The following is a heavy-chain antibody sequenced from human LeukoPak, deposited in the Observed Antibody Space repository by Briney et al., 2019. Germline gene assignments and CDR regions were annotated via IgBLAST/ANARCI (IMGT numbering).Heavy chain of an antibody. J-gene: IGHJ5*02. V-gene: IGHV3-48*02. D-gene: IGHD3-3*01. CDR3: ARKELEGSWFDP. CDR2: ISDSGHTK. Sequence: TGGSLRLSCAASGFTLSPYAMTWVRQAPGKGRGWIAFISDSGHTKYNADSVKGRFTISRDNAKNSVFLQMNSLRDEDTAVYYCARKELEGSWFDPWGQGTLVTVTS. CDR1: GFTLSPYA.